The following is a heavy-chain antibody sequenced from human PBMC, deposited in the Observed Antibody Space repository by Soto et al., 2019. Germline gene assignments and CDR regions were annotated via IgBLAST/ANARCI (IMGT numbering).Heavy chain of an antibody. J-gene: IGHJ4*02. Sequence: GSLRLSCAASGFTFSSYAMSWVRQAPGKGLEWVSVISGSGDSTYYTNSVKGRFTISRDNSKNTVYLQMNSLRAEDTAVYYCARRSSGWYFDYWGQGTLVTVSS. CDR2: ISGSGDST. CDR3: ARRSSGWYFDY. D-gene: IGHD6-19*01. V-gene: IGHV3-23*01. CDR1: GFTFSSYA.